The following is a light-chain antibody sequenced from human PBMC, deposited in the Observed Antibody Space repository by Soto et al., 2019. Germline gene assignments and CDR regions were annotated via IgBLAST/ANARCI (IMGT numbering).Light chain of an antibody. J-gene: IGKJ4*01. CDR2: DAS. Sequence: VLIQSPATLSLSPGERATLSCRACQTVSRYLAWFQQKPGQPPRLLIYDASNRATGIPARFSGSGSGTDYTLTISSLEPEDFAVYYCQQRSTWPLLTFGGGTKVEI. CDR1: QTVSRY. CDR3: QQRSTWPLLT. V-gene: IGKV3-11*01.